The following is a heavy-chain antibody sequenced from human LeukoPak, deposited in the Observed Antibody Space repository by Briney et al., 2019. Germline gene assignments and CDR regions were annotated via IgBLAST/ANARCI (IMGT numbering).Heavy chain of an antibody. V-gene: IGHV3-30*04. D-gene: IGHD2-15*01. CDR1: GFTFSSYA. Sequence: QPGRSLRLSCAASGFTFSSYAMHWVRQAPGKGLEWVAVISYDGSNKYYADSVKGRFTISRDNSKNTLYLQMNSLRAEDTAVYYCARARANDCSGGSCYSAYPYYYYGMDVWGQGTTVTVSS. CDR2: ISYDGSNK. J-gene: IGHJ6*02. CDR3: ARARANDCSGGSCYSAYPYYYYGMDV.